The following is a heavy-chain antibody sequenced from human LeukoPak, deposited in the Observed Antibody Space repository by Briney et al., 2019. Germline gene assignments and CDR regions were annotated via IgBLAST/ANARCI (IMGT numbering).Heavy chain of an antibody. D-gene: IGHD2-15*01. J-gene: IGHJ6*02. CDR2: INHSGST. CDR1: GVSFSGYY. V-gene: IGHV4-34*01. Sequence: SETLSLTCAVYGVSFSGYYWSWIRQPPGKGLEWIGEINHSGSTNYNPSLKSRVTISVDTSKNQFSLKLSSVTAADTAVYYCASSYCSGGSCYLWPYYYYGMDVWGQGTTVTVSS. CDR3: ASSYCSGGSCYLWPYYYYGMDV.